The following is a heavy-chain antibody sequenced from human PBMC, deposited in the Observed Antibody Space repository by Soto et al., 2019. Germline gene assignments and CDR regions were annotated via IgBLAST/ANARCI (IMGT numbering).Heavy chain of an antibody. CDR3: ARLRYYYDSSGLNFDY. Sequence: SETLSLTCTVSGGSISSSSYYWGWIRQPPGKGLEWIGSIYYSGSTYYNPSLKSRITISVDTSKNQFSLKLSSVTAADTAVYYCARLRYYYDSSGLNFDYWGQGTLVTVSS. CDR1: GGSISSSSYY. CDR2: IYYSGST. D-gene: IGHD3-22*01. V-gene: IGHV4-39*01. J-gene: IGHJ4*02.